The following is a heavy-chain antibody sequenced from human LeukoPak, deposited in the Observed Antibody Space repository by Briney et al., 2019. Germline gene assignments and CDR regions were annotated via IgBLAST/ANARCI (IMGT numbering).Heavy chain of an antibody. D-gene: IGHD1-14*01. CDR2: VHNDETEI. CDR1: GFIFSNYG. Sequence: GGSLRLSCAASGFIFSNYGMHWVRQAPGKGLEWVAFVHNDETEIYYADSVKGRFTISRDNSKNTLYPQMSSLRDDDTAIYYCVKDTGRGDFWGQGTQVTVSS. J-gene: IGHJ4*02. CDR3: VKDTGRGDF. V-gene: IGHV3-30*02.